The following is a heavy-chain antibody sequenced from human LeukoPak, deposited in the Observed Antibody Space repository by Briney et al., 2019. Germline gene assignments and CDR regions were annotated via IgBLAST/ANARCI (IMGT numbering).Heavy chain of an antibody. D-gene: IGHD6-13*01. CDR3: ARFYSSTSPFDY. CDR1: GYSFTSYW. V-gene: IGHV5-51*01. Sequence: GESLKISCKGSGYSFTSYWIGWVRQVPGKGLEWMGIIYTGDSDTRYSPSFQGQVTISAEKSISTAYLQWSSLEASDTAMYYCARFYSSTSPFDYWGQGTLVTVSS. J-gene: IGHJ4*02. CDR2: IYTGDSDT.